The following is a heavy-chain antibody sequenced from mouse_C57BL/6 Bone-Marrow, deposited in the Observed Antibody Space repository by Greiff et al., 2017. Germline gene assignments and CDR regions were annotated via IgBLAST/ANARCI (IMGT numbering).Heavy chain of an antibody. J-gene: IGHJ1*03. CDR2: IYPGSGST. Sequence: QVQLQQPGAELVKPGASVKKSCKASGYTFTSYWITWVKQRPGQGLEWIGDIYPGSGSTNYNEKFKSKATLTVDTSSSTAYMQLSSLSSEDSAVYYCERSNYYGSSYVWYFDVWGTGTTVTVSS. CDR1: GYTFTSYW. CDR3: ERSNYYGSSYVWYFDV. V-gene: IGHV1-55*01. D-gene: IGHD1-1*01.